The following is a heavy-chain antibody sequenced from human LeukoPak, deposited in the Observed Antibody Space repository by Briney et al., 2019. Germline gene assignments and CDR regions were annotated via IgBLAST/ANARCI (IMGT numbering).Heavy chain of an antibody. V-gene: IGHV3-48*03. CDR1: GFTFSSYE. CDR3: ARSAYPVTVAGLYYFDY. J-gene: IGHJ4*02. CDR2: ISSSGSTI. Sequence: GGSLRLSCAASGFTFSSYEMNWVRQAPGKGLEWVSYISSSGSTIYYADSVKGRFTISRDNAKNSLYLQMNSLRAEDTAVYYCARSAYPVTVAGLYYFDYWGQGTLVTVSS. D-gene: IGHD6-19*01.